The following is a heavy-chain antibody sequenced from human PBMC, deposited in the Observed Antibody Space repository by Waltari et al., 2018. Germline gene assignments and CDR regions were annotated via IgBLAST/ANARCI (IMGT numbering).Heavy chain of an antibody. Sequence: QVQLVQSGAEVKKPGSSVKVSCKASGDTFSSYAITWVRQAPGQGLEWMGGSNPTLGIQNNAHKFQDRVTINGDKSTSTAYMELTSLRSDDTAVYYYARPSIYYDFWSGYPPFDYWGQGTLVTVSS. CDR3: ARPSIYYDFWSGYPPFDY. D-gene: IGHD3-3*01. V-gene: IGHV1-69*10. CDR1: GDTFSSYA. J-gene: IGHJ4*02. CDR2: SNPTLGIQ.